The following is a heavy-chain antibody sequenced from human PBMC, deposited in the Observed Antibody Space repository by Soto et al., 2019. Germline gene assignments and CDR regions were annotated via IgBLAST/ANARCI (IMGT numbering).Heavy chain of an antibody. J-gene: IGHJ4*02. Sequence: QVQLVESGGGVVQPGRSLRLSCAASGFTFNNYAMHWVRQAPGKGLEWVAVISYAGSNTYYADSVKGRFTISRDNSKNTLSLQMNSLRTEDTAVYYCARGESGYYYGRPNFDYWGQGILVTVSS. V-gene: IGHV3-30-3*01. CDR2: ISYAGSNT. D-gene: IGHD3-22*01. CDR3: ARGESGYYYGRPNFDY. CDR1: GFTFNNYA.